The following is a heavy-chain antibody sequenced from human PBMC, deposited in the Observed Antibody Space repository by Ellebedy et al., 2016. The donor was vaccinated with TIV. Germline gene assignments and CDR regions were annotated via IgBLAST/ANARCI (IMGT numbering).Heavy chain of an antibody. CDR2: IGNAGDT. V-gene: IGHV3-13*01. CDR3: ARRGYPDAFDV. J-gene: IGHJ3*01. Sequence: GESLKISXAASGFTFSLYDMYWVRQGTGKGLEWVSSIGNAGDTYYPGSVKGRFTISRENAKNSLYLQMNSLRAGDTAVYYCARRGYPDAFDVWGQGTMVTVSS. CDR1: GFTFSLYD. D-gene: IGHD3-22*01.